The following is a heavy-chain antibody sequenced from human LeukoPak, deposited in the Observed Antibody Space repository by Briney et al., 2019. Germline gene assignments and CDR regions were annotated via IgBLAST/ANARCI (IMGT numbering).Heavy chain of an antibody. CDR2: IYHSGST. V-gene: IGHV4-59*12. D-gene: IGHD2-2*02. Sequence: SETLSLTCTVSGGSINSYSWSWIRQPPGKGLEWIGYIYHSGSTYYNPSLKSRVTISVDTSKNQFSLKLSSVTAADTAVYYCARGTVPAAIRKVSYGMDVWGQGTTVTVSS. CDR3: ARGTVPAAIRKVSYGMDV. J-gene: IGHJ6*02. CDR1: GGSINSYS.